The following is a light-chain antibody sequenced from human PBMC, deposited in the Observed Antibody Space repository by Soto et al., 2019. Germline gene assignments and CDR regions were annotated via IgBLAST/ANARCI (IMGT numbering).Light chain of an antibody. V-gene: IGKV3-20*01. Sequence: EIVLTQSPGTLSLSPGERATLSCRASQSVSSSYLAWYQQKPGQAPRLLIYCASSRATGIPDRFSGSGSGTDFTLTISRLEPEDFAVYYCQQYGSSPPYTFGQGTKLEMK. CDR3: QQYGSSPPYT. J-gene: IGKJ2*01. CDR1: QSVSSSY. CDR2: CAS.